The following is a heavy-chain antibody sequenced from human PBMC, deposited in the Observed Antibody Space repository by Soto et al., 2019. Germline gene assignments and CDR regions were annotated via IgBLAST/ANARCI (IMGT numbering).Heavy chain of an antibody. CDR2: IYYSGST. V-gene: IGHV4-59*01. CDR1: GGSISSYY. J-gene: IGHJ5*02. CDR3: ARVWGLLRGAWSAPRFDP. Sequence: PSETLSLTCTVSGGSISSYYWSWIRQSPGKGLEWIGYIYYSGSTNYNPSLKSRVTISLDTSKNQFSQKLSSVTAADTAVYYCARVWGLLRGAWSAPRFDPWGQGTLVTVSS. D-gene: IGHD3-16*01.